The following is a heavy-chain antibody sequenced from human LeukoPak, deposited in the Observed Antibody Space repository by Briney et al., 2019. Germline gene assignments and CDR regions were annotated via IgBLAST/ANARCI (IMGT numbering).Heavy chain of an antibody. CDR1: GGTFSTYA. Sequence: SVKVPCKASGGTFSTYAISWVRQAPGQGLEWIGGIIPKFGAANYAQKLQGRVTITADESTSTAHMELSSLTSEDTAVYYCARGGVHYYYYMDVWGTGTTVSVSS. D-gene: IGHD2-8*01. V-gene: IGHV1-69*01. J-gene: IGHJ6*03. CDR3: ARGGVHYYYYMDV. CDR2: IIPKFGAA.